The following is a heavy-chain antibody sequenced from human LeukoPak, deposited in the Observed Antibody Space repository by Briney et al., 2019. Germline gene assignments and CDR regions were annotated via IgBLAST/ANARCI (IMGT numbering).Heavy chain of an antibody. CDR1: GFSLSTSGVG. CDR3: AHSMRWLGVFDY. CDR2: IYWNDDK. Sequence: ESGPALVKPTQTLTLTCTFSGFSLSTSGVGVGWIRQPPGKALEWLALIYWNDDKRYSPPLKSRLTITKDTSKNQVVLTMTNMDPVDTATYYCAHSMRWLGVFDYWGQGTLVTVSS. D-gene: IGHD6-19*01. J-gene: IGHJ4*02. V-gene: IGHV2-5*01.